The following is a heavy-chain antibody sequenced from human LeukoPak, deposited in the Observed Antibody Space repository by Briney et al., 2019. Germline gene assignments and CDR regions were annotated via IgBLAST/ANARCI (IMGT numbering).Heavy chain of an antibody. CDR1: GFTFSSYS. V-gene: IGHV3-21*01. CDR2: ISSSSSYI. Sequence: GGSLRLSCAASGFTFSSYSMNWVRQAPGKGLEWVSSISSSSSYIYYADSVKGRFTISRDNAKNSLYLQMNSLRAEDAAVYYCARGSSGWYRFDPWGQGTLVTVSS. CDR3: ARGSSGWYRFDP. D-gene: IGHD6-19*01. J-gene: IGHJ5*02.